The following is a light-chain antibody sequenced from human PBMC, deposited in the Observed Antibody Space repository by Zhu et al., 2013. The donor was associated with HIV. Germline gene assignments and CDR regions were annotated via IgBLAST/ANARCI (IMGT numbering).Light chain of an antibody. CDR2: GAS. V-gene: IGKV3-15*01. CDR3: RQRSAWPFT. CDR1: QNIRIN. Sequence: EIVMTQSPDTLSVSPGDTATLSCRASQNIRINLAWYQQKPGQAPRLLIYGASTRATGVPARFSGSGSGAEFTLTISGLQSEDFAVYFCRQRSAWPFTFGPGTRL. J-gene: IGKJ3*01.